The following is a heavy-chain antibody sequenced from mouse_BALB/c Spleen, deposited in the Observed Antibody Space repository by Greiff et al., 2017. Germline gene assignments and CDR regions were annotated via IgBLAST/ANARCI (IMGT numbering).Heavy chain of an antibody. Sequence: QVQLQQSGAELVRPGVSVKISCKGSGYTFTDYAMHWVKQSHAKSLEWIGVISTYYGDASYNQKFKGKATMTVDKSSSTAYMELARLTSEDSAIYYCARGLGITTDAMDYWGQGTSVTVSS. CDR2: ISTYYGDA. D-gene: IGHD1-1*01. J-gene: IGHJ4*01. V-gene: IGHV1S137*01. CDR1: GYTFTDYA. CDR3: ARGLGITTDAMDY.